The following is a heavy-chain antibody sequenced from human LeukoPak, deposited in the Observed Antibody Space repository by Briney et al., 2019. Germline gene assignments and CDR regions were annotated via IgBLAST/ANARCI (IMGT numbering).Heavy chain of an antibody. CDR3: ARKPLVVSARGCGDQGYYFQY. Sequence: SVKVSCKASGGTFSSYAISWVRQAPGEGLEWMGGIIPIFGTANYAQKFQGSVTTTAHESTSRADKKLSSLISEDTTVDYCARKPLVVSARGCGDQGYYFQYWGQGTLVTVSS. J-gene: IGHJ4*02. V-gene: IGHV1-69*13. CDR1: GGTFSSYA. D-gene: IGHD2-2*01. CDR2: IIPIFGTA.